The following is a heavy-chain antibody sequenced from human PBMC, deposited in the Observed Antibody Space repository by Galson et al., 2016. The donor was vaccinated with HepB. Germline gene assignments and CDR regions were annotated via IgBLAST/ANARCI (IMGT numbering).Heavy chain of an antibody. CDR1: GVTVSNNY. CDR3: ARNVPVTTYGY. Sequence: SLRLSCAASGVTVSNNYMTWVRQAPGKGLEFVSSIYSGGSTYYADSVKGRFTISRDSSTNTVYLQMNSLRAEDTAVYYCARNVPVTTYGYWGRGTLVAVPS. J-gene: IGHJ4*02. V-gene: IGHV3-66*02. D-gene: IGHD4-11*01. CDR2: IYSGGST.